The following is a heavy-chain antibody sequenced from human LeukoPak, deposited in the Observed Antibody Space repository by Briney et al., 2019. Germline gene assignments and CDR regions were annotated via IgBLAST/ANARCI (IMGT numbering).Heavy chain of an antibody. CDR1: GFTFSNYG. CDR3: ARSSGGPDY. V-gene: IGHV3-30*03. Sequence: GGSLRLSCAASGFTFSNYGMHWVRQAPGKGLVGVAVVSRTGGTKYYGDSVQGRFSISRDNSKNTLYLQMNGLRAEDTGVYYCARSSGGPDYWGQGTLVTVSS. D-gene: IGHD1-1*01. J-gene: IGHJ4*02. CDR2: VSRTGGTK.